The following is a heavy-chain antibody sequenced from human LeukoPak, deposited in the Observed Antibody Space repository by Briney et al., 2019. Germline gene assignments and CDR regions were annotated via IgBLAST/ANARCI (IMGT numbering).Heavy chain of an antibody. CDR3: ARDPRMYNWFDP. CDR1: GFTFSSYE. Sequence: PGGSLRLSCAASGFTFSSYEMNWVRQAPGKGLEWVSNISSSGSTIYYADSVKGRFTISRDNAKNSLYLQMNSLRAEDTAVYYCARDPRMYNWFDPWGQGTLVTVSS. J-gene: IGHJ5*02. V-gene: IGHV3-48*03. CDR2: ISSSGSTI.